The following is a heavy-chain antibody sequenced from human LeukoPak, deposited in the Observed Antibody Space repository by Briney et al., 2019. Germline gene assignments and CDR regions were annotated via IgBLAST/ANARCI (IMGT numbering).Heavy chain of an antibody. J-gene: IGHJ3*02. CDR1: GYSISSGYY. Sequence: SETLSLTCAVSGYSISSGYYWGWIRQHPGKGLEWIESIYHSGSTYYNPSLKSRVTISVDTSKNQFSLKLSSVTAADTAVYYCARRSITIFGVVIRYAFDIWCQGTMVTVSS. CDR2: IYHSGST. V-gene: IGHV4-38-2*01. CDR3: ARRSITIFGVVIRYAFDI. D-gene: IGHD3-3*01.